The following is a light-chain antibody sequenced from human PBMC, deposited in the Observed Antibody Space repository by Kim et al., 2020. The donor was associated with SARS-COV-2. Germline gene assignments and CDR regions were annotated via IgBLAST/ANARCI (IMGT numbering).Light chain of an antibody. J-gene: IGKJ4*01. V-gene: IGKV1-33*01. Sequence: DIQMTQSPSSLSASVGDRVTITCQASQDITNYLNWYQQKPGKAPKLLIYDASNLQTGVPSRFSGSVSGTDFTLTINSLQPEDIATYYCQQYDSLPLTFGGGTKVDIK. CDR3: QQYDSLPLT. CDR2: DAS. CDR1: QDITNY.